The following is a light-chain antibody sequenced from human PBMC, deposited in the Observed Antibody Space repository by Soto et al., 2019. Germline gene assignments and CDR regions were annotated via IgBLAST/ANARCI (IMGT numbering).Light chain of an antibody. J-gene: IGKJ2*01. Sequence: DFVLTQSPDSLALSVGERDTINCKSSQSVLYSSNNRNYLAWYQQKPGQPPKLLIYWASTRESGVPDRFSGCGSGTDFTLTITGLQAEDAAVYYSQHYYSTQYTLGQGTQLEIK. V-gene: IGKV4-1*01. CDR1: QSVLYSSNNRNY. CDR2: WAS. CDR3: QHYYSTQYT.